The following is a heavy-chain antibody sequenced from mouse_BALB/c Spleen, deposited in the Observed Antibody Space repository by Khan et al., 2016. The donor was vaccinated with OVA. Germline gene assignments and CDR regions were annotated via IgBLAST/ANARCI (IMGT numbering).Heavy chain of an antibody. Sequence: QVQLKQSGPGLVQPSQSLSITCTVSGFSLTTYGVHWVRQSPGKGLEWLGLIWSGGNTDYNAAFIYRQSISKDKYKSQVVFKMHSLQADDTAIYYCARNSYRYDFTYWGQGTLVTVSA. CDR2: IWSGGNT. J-gene: IGHJ3*01. V-gene: IGHV2-4-1*01. CDR3: ARNSYRYDFTY. CDR1: GFSLTTYG. D-gene: IGHD2-14*01.